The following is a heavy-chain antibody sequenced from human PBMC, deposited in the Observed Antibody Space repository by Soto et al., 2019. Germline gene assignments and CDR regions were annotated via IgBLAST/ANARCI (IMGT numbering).Heavy chain of an antibody. CDR3: AKNPGYYYDSTGYHFDY. V-gene: IGHV3-23*01. CDR1: GFTFSSYS. Sequence: PGGSLRLCCAASGFTFSSYSMNWVRQAPGKGLEWVSAISYGGGTTYYADSVKGRFTISRDNSKNTLYLQMNSLRAEDTAVYYCAKNPGYYYDSTGYHFDYWGQGTLVTVSS. CDR2: ISYGGGTT. J-gene: IGHJ4*02. D-gene: IGHD3-22*01.